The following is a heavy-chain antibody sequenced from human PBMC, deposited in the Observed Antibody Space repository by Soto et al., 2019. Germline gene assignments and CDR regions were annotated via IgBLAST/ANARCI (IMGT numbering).Heavy chain of an antibody. CDR2: IYYSGST. CDR3: ARHPNFWFDP. V-gene: IGHV4-39*01. CDR1: GGSISSSSYF. D-gene: IGHD7-27*01. Sequence: QLQLQESGPGLVKPSETLSLTCTVSGGSISSSSYFWGWIRQPPGKGLEWIGSIYYSGSTYYNPSLKSRVTVSVDTSKNQFSLKLSSVTAAYTAVYYCARHPNFWFDPWGQGTLVTVSS. J-gene: IGHJ5*02.